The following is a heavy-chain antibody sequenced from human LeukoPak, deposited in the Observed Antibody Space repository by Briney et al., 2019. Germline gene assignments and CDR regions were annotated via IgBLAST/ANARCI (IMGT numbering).Heavy chain of an antibody. CDR1: GGSFSGYY. V-gene: IGHV4-34*01. Sequence: SETLSLTCAVYGGSFSGYYWSWIRQPPGKGLEWVGEINHSGSTNYNPYLKRRVTISVDTSKNQFSLKLSSVTAADTAVYYCARGISSWYNYYYYYYMDGWGKGTTVTVSS. J-gene: IGHJ6*03. CDR2: INHSGST. D-gene: IGHD6-13*01. CDR3: ARGISSWYNYYYYYYMDG.